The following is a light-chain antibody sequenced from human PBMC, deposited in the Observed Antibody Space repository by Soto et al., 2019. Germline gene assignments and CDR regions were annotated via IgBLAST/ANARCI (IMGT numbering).Light chain of an antibody. J-gene: IGKJ3*01. CDR1: QSVLRN. Sequence: EIVMTQSPATLSVSPGERATLSCRTSQSVLRNLAWYQQKPGQAPRLLIYDASTRDTGIPARFSGSGSGTEFTITISRLQSEDFAVYYCQQYNDWLGTFGPGTKVHLK. CDR2: DAS. CDR3: QQYNDWLGT. V-gene: IGKV3-15*01.